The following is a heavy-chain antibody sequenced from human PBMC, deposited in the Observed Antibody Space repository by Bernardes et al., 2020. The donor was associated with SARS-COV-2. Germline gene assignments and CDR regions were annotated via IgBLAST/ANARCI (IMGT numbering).Heavy chain of an antibody. D-gene: IGHD5-12*01. CDR1: GFTVSSNY. CDR2: IYSGGST. CDR3: ARVLSDEYSGYDPYGMDV. V-gene: IGHV3-53*01. Sequence: GRSLRLCCAASGFTVSSNYMSWVRQAPGKGLEWVSVIYSGGSTYYADSVKGRFTISRDNSKNTLYLQMNSLRAEDTAVYYCARVLSDEYSGYDPYGMDVWGQGTTVTVSS. J-gene: IGHJ6*02.